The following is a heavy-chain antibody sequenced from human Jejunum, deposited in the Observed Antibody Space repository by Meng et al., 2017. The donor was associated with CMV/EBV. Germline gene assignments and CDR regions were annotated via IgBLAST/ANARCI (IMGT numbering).Heavy chain of an antibody. D-gene: IGHD6-13*01. CDR2: ISAYNGNT. CDR1: GYAFTGYG. CDR3: AASSSSWYQNWFDP. V-gene: IGHV1-18*01. Sequence: PVQAVGEGKKTGASVKASCKDSGYAFTGYGISWVRPAPGQGLEWMGWISAYNGNTNNAQKLQGRVTMTTDTSTSTAYMELRSLRSDDTAVYYCAASSSSWYQNWFDPWGQGTLVTVSS. J-gene: IGHJ5*02.